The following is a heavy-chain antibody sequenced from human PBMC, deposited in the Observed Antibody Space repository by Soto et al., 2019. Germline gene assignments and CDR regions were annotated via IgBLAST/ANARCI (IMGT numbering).Heavy chain of an antibody. Sequence: SETLSLTCTVSGGSVSSGSYYWSWIRQPPGKGLEWIGYIYYSGSTNYNPSLKSRATISVDTSKNQFSLKLSSVTAADTAVYYCAREAVVVAAMIDYWGQGTLVTVSS. CDR3: AREAVVVAAMIDY. V-gene: IGHV4-61*01. CDR1: GGSVSSGSYY. CDR2: IYYSGST. D-gene: IGHD2-15*01. J-gene: IGHJ4*02.